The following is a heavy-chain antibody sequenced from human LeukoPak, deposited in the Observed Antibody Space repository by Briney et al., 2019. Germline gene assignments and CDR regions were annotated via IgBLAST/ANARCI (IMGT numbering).Heavy chain of an antibody. CDR3: ARGNRRDNWNDEDTFDI. CDR2: IIPILGIA. V-gene: IGHV1-69*04. D-gene: IGHD1-1*01. Sequence: SVKVSCKASGGTFSSYAISWVRQAPGQGLEWMGRIIPILGIANYAQKFQGRVAITADKSTSTAYMELSSLRSEDTAVYYCARGNRRDNWNDEDTFDIWGQGTMVTVSS. CDR1: GGTFSSYA. J-gene: IGHJ3*02.